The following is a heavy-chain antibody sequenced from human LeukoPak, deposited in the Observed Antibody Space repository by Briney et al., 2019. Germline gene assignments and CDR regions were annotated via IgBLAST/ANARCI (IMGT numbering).Heavy chain of an antibody. CDR3: ARNSGSRAIDY. J-gene: IGHJ4*02. Sequence: GSLRLSCAASGLXVSXNYMSXVRQAPGKGLEWVSLMYSGGSTYYADSVKGRFTISRDNSKNTLYLQMNSLRPEDTAVYYCARNSGSRAIDYWGQGTLVTVSS. D-gene: IGHD1-26*01. CDR1: GLXVSXNY. CDR2: MYSGGST. V-gene: IGHV3-53*01.